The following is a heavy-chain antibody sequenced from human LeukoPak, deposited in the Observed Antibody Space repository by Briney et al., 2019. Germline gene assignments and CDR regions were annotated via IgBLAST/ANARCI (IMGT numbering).Heavy chain of an antibody. V-gene: IGHV1-2*02. CDR2: INPNSGGT. D-gene: IGHD3-3*01. CDR1: GYTFTGYY. Sequence: ASVKVSCKASGYTFTGYYMHWVRQAPGQGLEWMGWINPNSGGTNYARKFQGRVTMTRDTSISTAYMELSRLRSDDTAVYYCARGHLDLRFLEWLLFGYWGQGTLVTVSS. J-gene: IGHJ4*02. CDR3: ARGHLDLRFLEWLLFGY.